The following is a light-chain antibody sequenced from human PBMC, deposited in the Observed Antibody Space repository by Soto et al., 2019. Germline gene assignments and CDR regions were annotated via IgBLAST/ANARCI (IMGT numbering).Light chain of an antibody. CDR1: QTIDNK. CDR3: QQYKDWRT. Sequence: IVMTQSPATLSVSPGERATLSCRASQTIDNKLAWYQQRPGQAPRLLIYGASIRATGIPARFSGSGSGTEFTLTIIRLQSEDFGVYYCQQYKDWRTFGQGTNVDIK. CDR2: GAS. J-gene: IGKJ1*01. V-gene: IGKV3-15*01.